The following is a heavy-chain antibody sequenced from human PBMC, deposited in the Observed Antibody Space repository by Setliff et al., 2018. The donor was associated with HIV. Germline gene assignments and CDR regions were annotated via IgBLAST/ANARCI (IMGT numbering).Heavy chain of an antibody. J-gene: IGHJ6*03. CDR1: GGSISSSSYY. CDR3: ARATTGYSSICYLTGLTHYNPMDV. V-gene: IGHV4-39*07. Sequence: PSETLSLTCTVSGGSISSSSYYWGWIRQPPGKGLEWIGSIYYSGSTYYNPSLNSRVTISVDTSKNQFSLKLSSVTAADTAVYYCARATTGYSSICYLTGLTHYNPMDVWGKGTKFTGSS. D-gene: IGHD5-18*01. CDR2: IYYSGST.